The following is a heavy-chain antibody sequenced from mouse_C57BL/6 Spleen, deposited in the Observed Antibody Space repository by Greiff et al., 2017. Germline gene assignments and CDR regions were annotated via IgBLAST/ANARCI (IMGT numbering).Heavy chain of an antibody. Sequence: EVQLQESGPVLVKPGASVKMSCKASGYTFTDYYMNWVKQSHGKSLEWIGVINPYHGGTSYNQKFKGKATLTVDKSSCTAYMELNSLTSEDSAVYYCVEFITTVDYWGQGTTLTVSS. V-gene: IGHV1-19*01. CDR1: GYTFTDYY. D-gene: IGHD1-1*01. CDR3: VEFITTVDY. J-gene: IGHJ2*01. CDR2: INPYHGGT.